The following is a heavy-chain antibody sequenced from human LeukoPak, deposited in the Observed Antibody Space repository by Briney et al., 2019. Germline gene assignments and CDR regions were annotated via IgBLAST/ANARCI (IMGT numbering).Heavy chain of an antibody. CDR1: GFSLSTSGMR. D-gene: IGHD6-25*01. J-gene: IGHJ4*02. CDR3: ARISGYLYYYDY. V-gene: IGHV2-70*04. CDR2: IDWNDDK. Sequence: SGPALVKPTQTLTLTYTFSGFSLSTSGMRVNWIRQPPGKALEWLARIDWNDDKYYSASLKTRLTISRDTSKNQVVLTMTNMDPVDTATYYCARISGYLYYYDYWGQGTLVTVSS.